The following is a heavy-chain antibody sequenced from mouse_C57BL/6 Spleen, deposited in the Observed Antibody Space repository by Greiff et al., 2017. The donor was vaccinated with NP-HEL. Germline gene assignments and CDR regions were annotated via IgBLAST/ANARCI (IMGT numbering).Heavy chain of an antibody. CDR1: GFTFSSYA. J-gene: IGHJ2*01. CDR2: ISDGGSYT. D-gene: IGHD1-1*01. V-gene: IGHV5-4*01. CDR3: ARALLITTVVAPYFDY. Sequence: EVQLQESGGGLVKPGGSLKLSCAASGFTFSSYAMSWVRQTPEKRLEWVATISDGGSYTYYPDNVKGRFTISRDNAKNNLYLQMSHLKSEDTAMYYCARALLITTVVAPYFDYWGQGTTLTVSS.